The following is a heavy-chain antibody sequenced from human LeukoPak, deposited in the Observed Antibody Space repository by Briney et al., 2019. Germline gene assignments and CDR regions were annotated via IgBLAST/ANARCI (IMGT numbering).Heavy chain of an antibody. CDR1: GFTFSNAW. J-gene: IGHJ4*02. CDR3: VWELPRDDY. V-gene: IGHV3-15*01. D-gene: IGHD1-26*01. CDR2: NRSKIDGGTT. Sequence: GGSLRLSCAASGFTFSNAWMSWVRQAPGKGLVWVGRNRSKIDGGTTDYAAPVKGRFSISRDDSKNTLFLQMNSLKTEDTAVYYCVWELPRDDYWGQGTLVTVSS.